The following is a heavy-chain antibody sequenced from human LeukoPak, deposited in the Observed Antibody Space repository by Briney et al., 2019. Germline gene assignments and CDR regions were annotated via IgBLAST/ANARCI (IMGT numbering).Heavy chain of an antibody. CDR2: IYYSGST. Sequence: SETLSLTCTVSGGAISSSSYCWGWIRQPPGKGLEWIGSIYYSGSTNYNPSLKSRVTISVDTSKNQFSLKLSSVTAADTAVYYCARDLKGWAAAGYTGRAFDIWGQGTMVTVSS. V-gene: IGHV4-39*07. D-gene: IGHD6-13*01. CDR3: ARDLKGWAAAGYTGRAFDI. J-gene: IGHJ3*02. CDR1: GGAISSSSYC.